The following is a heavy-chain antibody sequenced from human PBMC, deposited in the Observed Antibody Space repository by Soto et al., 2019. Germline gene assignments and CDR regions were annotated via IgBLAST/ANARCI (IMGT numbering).Heavy chain of an antibody. CDR2: IYHTGST. D-gene: IGHD2-21*01. J-gene: IGHJ4*02. Sequence: QVQLQGSGPGLVKPSGTLSLTCAVSGGSISSSNWWSGVRQPPGKGLEWIGEIYHTGSTTYNPSLNSRVTISVDKSKNQFSLELSSVTAADTAVYYCARDSGGGADYWGQGTLVTVSS. V-gene: IGHV4-4*02. CDR1: GGSISSSNW. CDR3: ARDSGGGADY.